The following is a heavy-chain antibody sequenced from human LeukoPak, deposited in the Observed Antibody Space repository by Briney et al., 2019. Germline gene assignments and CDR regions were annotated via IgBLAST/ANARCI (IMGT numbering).Heavy chain of an antibody. CDR3: ARVYGVRGDSSGPAGY. CDR1: GFTFSSYW. D-gene: IGHD3-22*01. Sequence: GGSLRLSCAASGFTFSSYWMSWVRQAPGKGLEWVANIKQDGSEKYYVDSVKGRFTISRDNAKNSPYLQMNSLRAEDTAVYYCARVYGVRGDSSGPAGYWGQGTLVTVSS. J-gene: IGHJ4*02. V-gene: IGHV3-7*01. CDR2: IKQDGSEK.